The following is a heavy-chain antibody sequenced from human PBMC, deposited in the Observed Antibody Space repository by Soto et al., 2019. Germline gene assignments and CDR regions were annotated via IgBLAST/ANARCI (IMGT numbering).Heavy chain of an antibody. V-gene: IGHV3-74*01. CDR1: GFTFSSYW. D-gene: IGHD6-13*01. Sequence: PGGSLRLSXAASGFTFSSYWMHWVRQAPGKGLVWVSRINSDGSSTSYADSVKGRFTISRDNAKNTLYLQMNSLRAEDTAVYYCARRGYSSSWYETPVGIWGQGTMVTVSS. CDR2: INSDGSST. CDR3: ARRGYSSSWYETPVGI. J-gene: IGHJ3*02.